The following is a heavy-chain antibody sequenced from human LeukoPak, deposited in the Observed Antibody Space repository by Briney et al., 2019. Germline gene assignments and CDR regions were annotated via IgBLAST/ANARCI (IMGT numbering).Heavy chain of an antibody. CDR2: IIPILGIA. D-gene: IGHD2-21*01. Sequence: GASVKVSCKASGGTFSSYTISWVRQAPGQGLEWMGRIIPILGIANYAQKFQGRVTITADKSTSTAYMELSSLRSEDTAVYYCARSLYVVVIATDYYYYMDVWGKGTTVTVSS. V-gene: IGHV1-69*02. J-gene: IGHJ6*03. CDR3: ARSLYVVVIATDYYYYMDV. CDR1: GGTFSSYT.